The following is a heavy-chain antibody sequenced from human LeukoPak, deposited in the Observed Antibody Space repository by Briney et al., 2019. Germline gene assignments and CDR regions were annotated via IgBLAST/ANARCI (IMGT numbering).Heavy chain of an antibody. CDR3: ARELFRFLEWLSDHDAFDI. CDR1: GFTFDDYA. D-gene: IGHD3-3*01. Sequence: PGGSLRLSCAASGFTFDDYAMHWVRQAPGKGLEWVSGISWNSGSIGYADSVKGRFTISRDNAKNSLYLQMNGLRAEDTAVYYCARELFRFLEWLSDHDAFDIWGQGTMVTVSS. J-gene: IGHJ3*02. V-gene: IGHV3-9*01. CDR2: ISWNSGSI.